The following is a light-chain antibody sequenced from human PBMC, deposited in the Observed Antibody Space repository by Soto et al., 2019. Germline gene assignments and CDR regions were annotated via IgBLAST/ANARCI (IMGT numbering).Light chain of an antibody. J-gene: IGKJ1*01. CDR1: QSISSW. Sequence: IQKNQKTSTLSASVGDRVTITCRASQSISSWLAWYQQKPGKAPKLLIYKASSLESGVPSRFSGSGSGTEFTLTISSLQPDDFATYYCRQYNSYSRTFGQGTKV. CDR3: RQYNSYSRT. CDR2: KAS. V-gene: IGKV1-5*03.